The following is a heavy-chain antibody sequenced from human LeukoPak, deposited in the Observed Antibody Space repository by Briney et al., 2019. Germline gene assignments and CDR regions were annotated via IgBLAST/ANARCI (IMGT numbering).Heavy chain of an antibody. CDR3: ARGPLYRVTSGGGLYY. CDR2: IYYSGST. D-gene: IGHD2-2*02. V-gene: IGHV4-30-4*08. J-gene: IGHJ4*02. Sequence: SQTLSLPCTVSGGSISSGDYYWSWIRQPPGKGLEWIGYIYYSGSTYYNPSLKSRVTISVDTSKNQFSLKLSSVTAADTAVYYCARGPLYRVTSGGGLYYWGQGTLVTVSS. CDR1: GGSISSGDYY.